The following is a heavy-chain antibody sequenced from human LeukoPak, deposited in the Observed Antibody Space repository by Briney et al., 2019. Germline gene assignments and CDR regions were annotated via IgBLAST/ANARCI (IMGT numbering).Heavy chain of an antibody. V-gene: IGHV4-59*01. CDR2: IYYSGGT. J-gene: IGHJ3*02. Sequence: SETLSLTCTVSGGSISSYYWSWIRQPPGKGLEWIGYIYYSGGTNYNPSLKSRVTISVDTSKNQFSLKLSSVTAADTAVYYCARNPRIKGFDIWGQGTMVTVSS. CDR1: GGSISSYY. CDR3: ARNPRIKGFDI.